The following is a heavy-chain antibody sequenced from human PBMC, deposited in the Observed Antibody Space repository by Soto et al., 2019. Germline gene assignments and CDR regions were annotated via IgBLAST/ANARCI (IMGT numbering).Heavy chain of an antibody. D-gene: IGHD3-22*01. CDR3: ARDYYYDRSGYLI. CDR2: IWYDGSNK. J-gene: IGHJ3*02. V-gene: IGHV3-33*01. CDR1: GFAFSSYG. Sequence: GGSVRLSCAASGFAFSSYGMHWVRQSPGKGLEWVAFIWYDGSNKYYADSVKGRFTISRDNSKNTLYLQMNSLRAEDTAVYYCARDYYYDRSGYLIWDQGTMVTVSS.